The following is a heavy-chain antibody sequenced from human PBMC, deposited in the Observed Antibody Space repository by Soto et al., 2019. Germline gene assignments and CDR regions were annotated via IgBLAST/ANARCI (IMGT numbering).Heavy chain of an antibody. CDR2: VYSTGTT. D-gene: IGHD3-22*01. J-gene: IGHJ5*02. V-gene: IGHV4-4*07. CDR1: GGSIRNYY. Sequence: SETLSLTCTVSGGSIRNYYWSWIQQPAGKGLEWIGRVYSTGTTNYNPSLRSRVAMSVDTSKNQFSLRLDSVTAADTATYFCARDEYYDSNNWFEHWGLGTLVTVSS. CDR3: ARDEYYDSNNWFEH.